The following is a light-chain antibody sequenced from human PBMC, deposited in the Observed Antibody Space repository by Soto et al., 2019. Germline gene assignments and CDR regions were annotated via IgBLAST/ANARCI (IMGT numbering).Light chain of an antibody. CDR2: DAS. J-gene: IGKJ3*01. V-gene: IGKV3-15*01. Sequence: EIVMTQSPATLSVSPGERATLSCRASQSVSSNLAWYQQKPGQAPRLLIYDASTRATGIPARFSGSGSGTEFTLTISLLQSEDFAVYYCQQYNNLPVTFVLATKVDIK. CDR3: QQYNNLPVT. CDR1: QSVSSN.